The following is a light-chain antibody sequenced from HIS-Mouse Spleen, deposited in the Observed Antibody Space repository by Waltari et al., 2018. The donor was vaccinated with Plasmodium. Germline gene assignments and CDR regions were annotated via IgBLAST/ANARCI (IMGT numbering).Light chain of an antibody. CDR3: QSADSSGTYV. J-gene: IGLJ1*01. CDR2: KDS. CDR1: ALPKQY. V-gene: IGLV3-25*03. Sequence: SYELTQPPSVSVSPGQPARITCSGDALPKQYAYWYQQKPGQAPVLVIYKDSERPSGSPERFSGSSSGTTVTLTISGDQAEDEADYYCQSADSSGTYVFGTGTKVTVL.